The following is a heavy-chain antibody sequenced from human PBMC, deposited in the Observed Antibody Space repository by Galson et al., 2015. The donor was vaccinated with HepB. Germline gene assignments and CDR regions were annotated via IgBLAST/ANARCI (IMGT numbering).Heavy chain of an antibody. CDR1: GFTFSSYG. V-gene: IGHV3-33*01. J-gene: IGHJ4*02. CDR3: ARDGITIFGVVRGYFDY. D-gene: IGHD3-3*01. CDR2: IWYDGSNK. Sequence: SLRLSCAASGFTFSSYGMHWVRQAPGKGLEWVAVIWYDGSNKYYADSVKGRFTISRDNSKNTLYLQMNSLRAEDTAVYYCARDGITIFGVVRGYFDYWGQGTLVTVSS.